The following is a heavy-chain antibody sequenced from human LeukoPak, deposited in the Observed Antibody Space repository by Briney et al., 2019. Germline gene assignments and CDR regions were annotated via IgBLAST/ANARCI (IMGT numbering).Heavy chain of an antibody. CDR3: VSPTADYPFLYYFDS. CDR2: ISSDGNSK. D-gene: IGHD5-12*01. V-gene: IGHV3-30*09. J-gene: IGHJ4*02. Sequence: GGCLRLSCAASGFSFSSYSIHWVRQAPGKGLKWVAVISSDGNSKNFALSVKGRFAISRDNSKNTLFLQMNNLRSEDTALYYCVSPTADYPFLYYFDSWGQGTLVTVSS. CDR1: GFSFSSYS.